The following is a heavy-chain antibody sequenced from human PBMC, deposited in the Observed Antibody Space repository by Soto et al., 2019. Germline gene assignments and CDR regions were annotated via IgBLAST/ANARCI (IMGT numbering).Heavy chain of an antibody. CDR3: ARERPDGARLDP. V-gene: IGHV4-30-4*08. J-gene: IGHJ5*02. CDR1: GGSITSGGCY. D-gene: IGHD6-6*01. Sequence: PSETLSLTCSVSGGSITSGGCYWNWIRQHPGKGLEWIGYIYYGGITYYNPSLKSRITISVDTSKNQFSLKLSSVTAADTAVYYCARERPDGARLDPWGQGTLVTVSS. CDR2: IYYGGIT.